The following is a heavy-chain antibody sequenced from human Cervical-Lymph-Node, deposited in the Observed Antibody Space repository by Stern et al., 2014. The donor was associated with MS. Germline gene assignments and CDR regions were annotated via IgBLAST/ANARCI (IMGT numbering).Heavy chain of an antibody. Sequence: VQLLESGAEVKKPGASVRVSCKVSGHTLSELSIHWVRQAPGKGLEWMGNIAPENGESTYAQKFQGRVTMTEDTSTDTAYMDLSSLRSDDTAVYYCAAENYYDSSDYFGQWGQGTLVTVSS. CDR2: IAPENGES. D-gene: IGHD3-22*01. V-gene: IGHV1-24*01. CDR1: GHTLSELS. J-gene: IGHJ4*02. CDR3: AAENYYDSSDYFGQ.